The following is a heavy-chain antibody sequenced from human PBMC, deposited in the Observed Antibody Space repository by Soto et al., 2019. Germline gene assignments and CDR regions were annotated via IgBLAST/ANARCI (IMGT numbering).Heavy chain of an antibody. Sequence: QLQLQESGPGLVRPSETLSLTCTVSGVSIFSHSYYWGWIRQAPGKGLEWIATINHSGSTYHNPSLKGRVTMSVDTSKNQFSLNLRAVTAADTAVYYCARRYAPRYSSGNNHFDLWGQGTLVTVSS. J-gene: IGHJ4*02. CDR3: ARRYAPRYSSGNNHFDL. V-gene: IGHV4-39*01. CDR1: GVSIFSHSYY. CDR2: INHSGST. D-gene: IGHD2-15*01.